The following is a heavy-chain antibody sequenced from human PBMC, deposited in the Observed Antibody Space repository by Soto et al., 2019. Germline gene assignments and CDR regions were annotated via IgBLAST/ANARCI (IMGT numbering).Heavy chain of an antibody. CDR1: GGTFSSYA. J-gene: IGHJ6*02. CDR3: ARGNMGIVGATADYYYYATDV. Sequence: GASVKVSCKASGGTFSSYAISWVRQAPGQGLEWMGGIIPIFGTANYAQKFQGRVTITADESTSTAYMELSSLRSEDTAVYYCARGNMGIVGATADYYYYATDVPGPAPTVTVSS. CDR2: IIPIFGTA. V-gene: IGHV1-69*13. D-gene: IGHD1-26*01.